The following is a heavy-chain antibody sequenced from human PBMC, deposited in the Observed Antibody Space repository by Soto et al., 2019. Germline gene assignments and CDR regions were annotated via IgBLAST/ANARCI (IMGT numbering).Heavy chain of an antibody. CDR3: ARMNQLAPKRNAFDM. CDR2: VHYSGNT. CDR1: GDSFISYF. Sequence: PSETLSLTCTVSGDSFISYFWTWTRQPPGKGLEWIGYVHYSGNTNYNPSLKSRVTISVDTPKNMLSLELSSVTAADTAVYYCARMNQLAPKRNAFDMWGQGTMVTVSS. V-gene: IGHV4-59*01. J-gene: IGHJ3*02. D-gene: IGHD1-1*01.